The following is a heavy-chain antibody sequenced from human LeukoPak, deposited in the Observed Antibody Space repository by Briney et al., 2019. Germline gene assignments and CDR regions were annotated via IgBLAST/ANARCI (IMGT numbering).Heavy chain of an antibody. D-gene: IGHD6-19*01. V-gene: IGHV3-23*01. Sequence: PGGSLRLSCAASGFTFSSYAMSWVRQAPGKGLEWVSAISGSGGSTYYADSVKGRFTISRDNSKNTLYLQMNSLGAEDTAVYYCAKGIAVAGGFLDYWGQGTLVTVSS. CDR3: AKGIAVAGGFLDY. J-gene: IGHJ4*02. CDR2: ISGSGGST. CDR1: GFTFSSYA.